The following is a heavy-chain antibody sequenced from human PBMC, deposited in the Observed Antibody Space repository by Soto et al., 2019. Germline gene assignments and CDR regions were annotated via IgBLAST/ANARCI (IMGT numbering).Heavy chain of an antibody. CDR2: TSYDGSNK. V-gene: IGHV3-30*19. CDR1: GFTFRSYV. Sequence: QVQLVESGGGVVQPGTSLRVSCVASGFTFRSYVIHWVRQAPGKGLEWVALTSYDGSNKYYGDSVRGRFTISRDNSRNTVALQMDSLRVEDAALYYCARWGTTGGLDVWGQGTLVSVSS. J-gene: IGHJ1*01. CDR3: ARWGTTGGLDV. D-gene: IGHD4-17*01.